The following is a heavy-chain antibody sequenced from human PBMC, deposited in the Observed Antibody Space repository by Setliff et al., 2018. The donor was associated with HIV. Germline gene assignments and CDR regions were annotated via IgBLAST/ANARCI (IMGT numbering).Heavy chain of an antibody. Sequence: GGSLRLSCAVSGFSVSNKYMTWVRQAPGKGLEWVSIIYSDDYTYYADSIKGRFTISRDSSKNTLYLQMTSLRAEDTAVYYCAKGSGFYDYWGQGTLVTVSS. J-gene: IGHJ4*02. V-gene: IGHV3-66*01. D-gene: IGHD3-22*01. CDR3: AKGSGFYDY. CDR1: GFSVSNKY. CDR2: IYSDDYT.